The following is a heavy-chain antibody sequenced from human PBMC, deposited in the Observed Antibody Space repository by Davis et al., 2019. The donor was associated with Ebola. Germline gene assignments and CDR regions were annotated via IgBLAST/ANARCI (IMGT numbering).Heavy chain of an antibody. J-gene: IGHJ6*02. V-gene: IGHV3-7*03. D-gene: IGHD2-2*03. CDR1: GFTFSSYW. CDR3: TTLDIVVVPAAITRAYYYYYGMDV. Sequence: GESLKISCAASGFTFSSYWMSWVRQAPGQGLEWVANIKQDGSVKYYVDSVKGRFTISRDNAKNSLYLQMNSLRAEDTAVYYCTTLDIVVVPAAITRAYYYYYGMDVWGQGTTVTVSS. CDR2: IKQDGSVK.